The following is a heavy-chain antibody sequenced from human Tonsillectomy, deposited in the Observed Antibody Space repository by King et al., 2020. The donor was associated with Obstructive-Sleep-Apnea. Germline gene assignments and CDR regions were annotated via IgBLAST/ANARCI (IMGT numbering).Heavy chain of an antibody. V-gene: IGHV3-23*04. CDR3: ARGSFVVVTAIRGSYFDY. D-gene: IGHD2-21*02. CDR2: ITGSGGGT. J-gene: IGHJ4*02. CDR1: GFTFSSYA. Sequence: VQLVESGGGLVQPGGSLRLSCAASGFTFSSYAMGRVRQAPGKGLEWVSAITGSGGGTYYADSVKGRFTISRDNSKNTLYLQMNSLRAEDTAVYYCARGSFVVVTAIRGSYFDYWGQGTLVTVSS.